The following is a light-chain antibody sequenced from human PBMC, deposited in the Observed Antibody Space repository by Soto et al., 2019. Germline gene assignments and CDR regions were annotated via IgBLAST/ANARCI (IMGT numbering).Light chain of an antibody. CDR1: QSISSSY. CDR3: QQYGSSSYT. CDR2: AAF. Sequence: EIVLTQSPGTLSLSPGERATLSCRASQSISSSYLAWYQQNPGQAPRLLIYAAFNEATGIPDRFSGSGSGTDFTLAINRLEPEDFAVYYCQQYGSSSYTFGQGTKLDIK. V-gene: IGKV3-20*01. J-gene: IGKJ2*01.